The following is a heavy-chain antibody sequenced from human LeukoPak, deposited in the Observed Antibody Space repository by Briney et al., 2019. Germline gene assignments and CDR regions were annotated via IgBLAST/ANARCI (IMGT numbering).Heavy chain of an antibody. CDR1: GGSISSGGYY. CDR2: IYYSGST. D-gene: IGHD3-22*01. J-gene: IGHJ4*02. Sequence: SETLSLTCTVSGGSISSGGYYWSWIHQHPGKGLEWIGYIYYSGSTYYNPALKSRVTISVDTSKNQFSLKLSSVTAADTAVYYCARGRRYDSSGPYYFDYWGQGTLVTVSS. V-gene: IGHV4-31*03. CDR3: ARGRRYDSSGPYYFDY.